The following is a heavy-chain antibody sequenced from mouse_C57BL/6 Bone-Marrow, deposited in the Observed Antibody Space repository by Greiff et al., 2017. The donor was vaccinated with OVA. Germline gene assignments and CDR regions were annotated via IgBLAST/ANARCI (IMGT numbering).Heavy chain of an antibody. J-gene: IGHJ4*01. CDR2: IDPSDSYT. D-gene: IGHD1-1*01. CDR3: ARVHYYGSRGYAMDY. CDR1: GYTFTSYW. V-gene: IGHV1-59*01. Sequence: QVQLQQPGAELVRPGTSVKLSCKASGYTFTSYWMHWVKQRPGQGLEWIGVIDPSDSYTNYNQKFKGKATLTVDTSSSTAYMQLSSLTSEDSAVYYCARVHYYGSRGYAMDYGGQGTSVTVSS.